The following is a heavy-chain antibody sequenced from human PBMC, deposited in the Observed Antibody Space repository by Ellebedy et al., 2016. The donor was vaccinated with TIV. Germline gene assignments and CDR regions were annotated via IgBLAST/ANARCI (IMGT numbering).Heavy chain of an antibody. CDR3: TKALYGGFEY. D-gene: IGHD4-23*01. CDR2: ISNSGVAT. V-gene: IGHV3-23*01. CDR1: GFTFNNYA. Sequence: GGSLRLSXAASGFTFNNYAMNWVRQAPGKGLEWVSAISNSGVATYYADSVKGRFTISRDDSKNTLYLQMNSLRAEDTAVYYCTKALYGGFEYWGQGTLVTVSA. J-gene: IGHJ4*02.